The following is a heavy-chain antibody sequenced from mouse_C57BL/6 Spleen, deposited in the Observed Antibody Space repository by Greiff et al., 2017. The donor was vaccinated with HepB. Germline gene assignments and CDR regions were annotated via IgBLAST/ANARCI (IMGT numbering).Heavy chain of an antibody. Sequence: QVQLQQSGPELVKPGASVKISCKASGYAFSSSWMNWVKQRPGKGLEWIGRIYPGDGDTNYNGKFKGKATLTADKSSSTAYMQLSSLTSEDSAVYFCARERDGSSYGTVDYWGQGTTLTVSS. CDR1: GYAFSSSW. CDR3: ARERDGSSYGTVDY. V-gene: IGHV1-82*01. CDR2: IYPGDGDT. J-gene: IGHJ2*01. D-gene: IGHD1-1*01.